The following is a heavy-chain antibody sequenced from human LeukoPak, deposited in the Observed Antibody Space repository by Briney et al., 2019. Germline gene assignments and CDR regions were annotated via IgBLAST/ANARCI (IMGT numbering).Heavy chain of an antibody. CDR3: ARHDYVWGTEF. Sequence: SETLSLTCTVSGGSISSSSYYWGWIRQPPGKGLEWIGSIYYSGSTYYNPSLKSRVTISVDTSKNQFSLKLSSVTAADTAVYYCARHDYVWGTEFWGQGTLVTVSS. D-gene: IGHD3-16*01. V-gene: IGHV4-39*07. CDR2: IYYSGST. J-gene: IGHJ4*02. CDR1: GGSISSSSYY.